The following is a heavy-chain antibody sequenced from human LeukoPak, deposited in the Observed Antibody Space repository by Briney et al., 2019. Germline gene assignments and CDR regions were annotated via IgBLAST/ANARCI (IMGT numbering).Heavy chain of an antibody. CDR1: GYTFTSYG. J-gene: IGHJ4*02. CDR3: ARDVIAAAGIIPPSFDY. V-gene: IGHV1-18*01. D-gene: IGHD6-13*01. CDR2: ISAYNGNT. Sequence: ASVKVSCKASGYTFTSYGISWVRQAPGQGLEWMGWISAYNGNTNYAQKLQGRVTITRDTSASTAYMELSSLRSEDTAVYYCARDVIAAAGIIPPSFDYWGQGTLVTVSS.